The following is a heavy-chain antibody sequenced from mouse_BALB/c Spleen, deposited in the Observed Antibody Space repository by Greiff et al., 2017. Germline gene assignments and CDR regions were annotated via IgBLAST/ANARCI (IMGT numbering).Heavy chain of an antibody. CDR2: ISSGSSTI. CDR1: GFTFSSFG. CDR3: AREGNYYGSSYGYYFDY. Sequence: EVQVVESGGGLVQPGGSRKLSCAASGFTFSSFGMHWVRQAPEKGLEWVAYISSGSSTIYYADTVKGRFTISRDNPKNTLFLQMTSLRSEDTAMYYCAREGNYYGSSYGYYFDYWGQGTTLTVSS. V-gene: IGHV5-17*02. D-gene: IGHD1-1*01. J-gene: IGHJ2*01.